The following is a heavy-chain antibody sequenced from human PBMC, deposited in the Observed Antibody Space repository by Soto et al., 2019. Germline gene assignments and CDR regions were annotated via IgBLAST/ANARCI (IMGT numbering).Heavy chain of an antibody. CDR2: MNPIIGTA. J-gene: IGHJ4*02. V-gene: IGHV1-69*13. D-gene: IGHD4-17*01. Sequence: SVKVSCKASGGTFSSYAISWVRQAPGQGLEWMGGMNPIIGTADYAQKFQGRVTMTADDSTSTAYMELSSLRSEDTAVYYCARTLYGDNVDYWGQGTLVTVSS. CDR3: ARTLYGDNVDY. CDR1: GGTFSSYA.